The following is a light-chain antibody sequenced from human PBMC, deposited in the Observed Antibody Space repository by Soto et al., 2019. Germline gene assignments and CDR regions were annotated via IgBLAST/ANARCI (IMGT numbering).Light chain of an antibody. CDR3: QQYNSFWT. CDR2: EAS. J-gene: IGKJ1*01. CDR1: HSISNW. Sequence: DIQMTQSPSTLSASVGDRVTITCRASHSISNWLAWYQQKPGKAPKLVIYEASSLETGVPSRFSGSGDGTEFTLTISSLQPDDFATYYCQQYNSFWTFGQGTKVDIK. V-gene: IGKV1-5*03.